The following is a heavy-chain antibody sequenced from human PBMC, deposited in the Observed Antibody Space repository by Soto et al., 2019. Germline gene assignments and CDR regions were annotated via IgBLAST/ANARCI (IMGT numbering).Heavy chain of an antibody. CDR2: IGGRGDNT. D-gene: IGHD3-22*01. CDR1: GLTFSNYA. V-gene: IGHV3-23*01. CDR3: ANYYDSSGYPHGFFQH. J-gene: IGHJ1*01. Sequence: EVQMLESGGGLVQPGGFLRLSCAASGLTFSNYAMSWVRQAPGKGLERVSSIGGRGDNTYYAESGEGRFTISRDISKNALYLHMRSLRVDDTAIYYCANYYDSSGYPHGFFQHWGQGTLVTVSS.